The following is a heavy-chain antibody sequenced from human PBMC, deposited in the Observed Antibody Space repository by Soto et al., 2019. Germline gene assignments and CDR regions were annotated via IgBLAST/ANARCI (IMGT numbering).Heavy chain of an antibody. J-gene: IGHJ6*02. CDR1: GDTFSSYA. CDR2: IIPMYGTA. V-gene: IGHV1-69*13. D-gene: IGHD2-15*01. CDR3: ARWDIVPNGMDV. Sequence: GASVKVSCKASGDTFSSYAINWVRQAPGQGLEWMGGIIPMYGTANYAQKFKGRVTMTAGETTSTAYMELRSLRSDDTAVYYCARWDIVPNGMDVWGQGTTVTVSS.